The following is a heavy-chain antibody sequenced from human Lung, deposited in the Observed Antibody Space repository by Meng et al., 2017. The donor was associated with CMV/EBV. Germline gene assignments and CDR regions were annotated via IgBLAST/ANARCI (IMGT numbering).Heavy chain of an antibody. CDR3: ARVEVGITSGDY. CDR1: GYSFTNYG. J-gene: IGHJ4*02. D-gene: IGHD1-26*01. Sequence: QGEPGTSGGEVEKPGTSVSVSCTASGYSFTNYGITCVRQAPGQGLEWMGWINAYNGDTNYAQTLQGRVTMTTDTSTSTAYMELRSLRSDDTAVYYCARVEVGITSGDYWGQGTLVTVSS. V-gene: IGHV1-18*01. CDR2: INAYNGDT.